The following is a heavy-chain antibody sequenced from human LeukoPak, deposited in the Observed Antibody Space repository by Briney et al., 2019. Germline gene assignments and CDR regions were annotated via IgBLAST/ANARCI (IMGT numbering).Heavy chain of an antibody. V-gene: IGHV4-31*03. CDR2: IYYSGST. D-gene: IGHD7-27*01. CDR1: GGSISSGGYY. J-gene: IGHJ4*02. Sequence: SQTLSLTCTVSGGSISSGGYYWSWIRQHPGKGLEWIGYIYYSGSTYYNPSLKSRFTISVDTSKQQLSLKLRSVTAADTAVYYCARLNWEYYFDYCGQGTQVTVSS. CDR3: ARLNWEYYFDY.